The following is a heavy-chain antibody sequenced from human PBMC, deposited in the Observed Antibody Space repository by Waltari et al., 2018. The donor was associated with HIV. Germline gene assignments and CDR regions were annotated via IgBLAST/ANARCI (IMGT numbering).Heavy chain of an antibody. D-gene: IGHD3-10*01. CDR3: ARAGRSFSSRPKTFDI. CDR2: IYYTGAA. J-gene: IGHJ3*02. Sequence: QLQLWESGPGLVGASEALSLTCSVSGGSITSTNNYWGWIRQPPGEGLEWIGSIYYTGAAYYGPSLKSRVTISVDTSKNQFSLKLSSVTATDAAVYFCARAGRSFSSRPKTFDIWGPGTMVTVSS. V-gene: IGHV4-39*01. CDR1: GGSITSTNNY.